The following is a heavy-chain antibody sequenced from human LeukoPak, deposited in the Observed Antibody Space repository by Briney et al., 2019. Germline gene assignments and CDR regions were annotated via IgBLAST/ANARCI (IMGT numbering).Heavy chain of an antibody. V-gene: IGHV4-39*01. CDR3: ARHEEEDGYNAKTFDY. CDR1: GGSISSSRDY. D-gene: IGHD5-24*01. Sequence: SETLSLTCTVSGGSISSSRDYWGWIRQPPGKGLEWIGSIYYSGSTYYNPSLKSRVTISVDTSKNQFSLKLSSVTAADTAVYYCARHEEEDGYNAKTFDYWGQGTLVTVSS. CDR2: IYYSGST. J-gene: IGHJ4*02.